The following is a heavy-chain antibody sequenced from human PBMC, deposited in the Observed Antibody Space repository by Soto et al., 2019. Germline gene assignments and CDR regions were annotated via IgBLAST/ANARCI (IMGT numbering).Heavy chain of an antibody. J-gene: IGHJ6*02. D-gene: IGHD5-18*01. Sequence: QVQLVQSGAEVKKPGSSVKVSCKASGGTFSSYAISWVRQAPGQGLEWMGGIIPIFGTANYAQKFRGRVTITADESTSTAYMELSNLRSEDTAVYYCARSYRYSYGDGYYYYDGMDVWGQGTTVTVSS. CDR1: GGTFSSYA. V-gene: IGHV1-69*01. CDR2: IIPIFGTA. CDR3: ARSYRYSYGDGYYYYDGMDV.